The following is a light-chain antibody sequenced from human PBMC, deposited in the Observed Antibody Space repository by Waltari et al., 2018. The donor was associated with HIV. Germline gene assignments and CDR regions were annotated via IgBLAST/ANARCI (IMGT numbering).Light chain of an antibody. Sequence: DIVMTQSPDSLPLSLGEKATIRCKSSQSLLYRSNNKNYLAWHRQRPGHPPELLSYQASTRESGVPYRFSGSGSGTDFILTITSLQADDVATYFCQQYYSLPWTFGQGTKVEIK. CDR2: QAS. CDR3: QQYYSLPWT. CDR1: QSLLYRSNNKNY. J-gene: IGKJ1*01. V-gene: IGKV4-1*01.